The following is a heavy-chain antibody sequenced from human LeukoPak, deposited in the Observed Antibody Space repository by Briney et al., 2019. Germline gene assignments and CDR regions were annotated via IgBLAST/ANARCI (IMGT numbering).Heavy chain of an antibody. J-gene: IGHJ5*02. CDR1: GFIFSSSG. CDR3: AREAVASWFDP. Sequence: GGSLRLSCEASGFIFSSSGMHWVRQAPGKGLEWVAVIWSDGSSKYYADSVKGRFTISRDNSKNTLYLQMNSLRVEDTAVYYCAREAVASWFDPWGQGTPVTVSS. V-gene: IGHV3-33*01. CDR2: IWSDGSSK. D-gene: IGHD2-15*01.